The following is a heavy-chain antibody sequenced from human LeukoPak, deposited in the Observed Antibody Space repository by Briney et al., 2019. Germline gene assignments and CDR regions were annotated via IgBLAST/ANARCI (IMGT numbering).Heavy chain of an antibody. D-gene: IGHD4-11*01. J-gene: IGHJ4*02. V-gene: IGHV1-2*02. CDR3: ARSWDYSNYDY. CDR1: GYTFTGYY. CDR2: INPNSGGT. Sequence: ASVKVSCKASGYTFTGYYMHWVRQAPGQGLEWMGWINPNSGGTNYAQKFQGSVTMTRDTSISTAYMELGRLRSDDTAVYYCARSWDYSNYDYWGQGTLVTVSS.